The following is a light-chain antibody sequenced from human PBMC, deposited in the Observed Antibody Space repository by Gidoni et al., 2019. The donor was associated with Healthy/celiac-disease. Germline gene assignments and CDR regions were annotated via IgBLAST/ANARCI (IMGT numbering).Light chain of an antibody. CDR3: QSYDSSLSVV. Sequence: QSVLTQPPSVSGAPGPGVTIPCTGSRSNIGAGYDVPWYQQLPGTAPKLLIYGNSSRPSGVPDRFSGSKSGTSASLAITGLQAEDEADYYCQSYDSSLSVVFGGGTKLTVL. J-gene: IGLJ2*01. CDR2: GNS. CDR1: RSNIGAGYD. V-gene: IGLV1-40*01.